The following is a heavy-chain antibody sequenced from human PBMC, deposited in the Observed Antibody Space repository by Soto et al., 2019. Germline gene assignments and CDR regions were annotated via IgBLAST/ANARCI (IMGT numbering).Heavy chain of an antibody. Sequence: SETLSLTCTVSGGSISSYYWSWIRQPPGKGLEWIGYIYYSGSTYYNPSLKSRVTISVDTSKNQFSLKLSSVTAADTAVYYCARQSPYVGFDPWGQGTLVTVSS. J-gene: IGHJ5*02. CDR1: GGSISSYY. CDR3: ARQSPYVGFDP. D-gene: IGHD3-10*02. CDR2: IYYSGST. V-gene: IGHV4-59*04.